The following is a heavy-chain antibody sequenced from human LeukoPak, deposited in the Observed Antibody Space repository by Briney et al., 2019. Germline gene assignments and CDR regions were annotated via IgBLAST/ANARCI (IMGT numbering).Heavy chain of an antibody. D-gene: IGHD4-23*01. V-gene: IGHV4-34*01. Sequence: SETLSLTCAVYGGSFSGYYWSWIRQPPGKGLEWIGEINHSGSTNYNPSLKSRVTISVDTSKNQFSLKLSSATAADTAVYYCARARTTVVTQHDYWGQGTLVTVSS. CDR1: GGSFSGYY. CDR2: INHSGST. CDR3: ARARTTVVTQHDY. J-gene: IGHJ4*02.